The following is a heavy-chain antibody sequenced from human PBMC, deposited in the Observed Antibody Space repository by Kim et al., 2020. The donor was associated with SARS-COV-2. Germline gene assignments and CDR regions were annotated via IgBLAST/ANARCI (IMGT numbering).Heavy chain of an antibody. D-gene: IGHD3-3*01. J-gene: IGHJ6*02. CDR3: AKDIKFRVDFWSGYYYYYGMDV. CDR2: ISWDGGST. CDR1: GFTFDDYT. Sequence: GGSLRLSCAASGFTFDDYTMHWVRQAPGKGLEWVSLISWDGGSTYYADSVKGRFTISRDNSKNSLYLQMNSLRTEDTALYYCAKDIKFRVDFWSGYYYYYGMDVWGQGTTVTVSS. V-gene: IGHV3-43*01.